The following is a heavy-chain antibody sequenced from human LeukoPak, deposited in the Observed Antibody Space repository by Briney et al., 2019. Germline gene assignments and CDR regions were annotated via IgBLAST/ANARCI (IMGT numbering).Heavy chain of an antibody. CDR3: ASSRQELLWFGELYRNGWFDP. D-gene: IGHD3-10*01. CDR1: GGSISSSSYY. Sequence: TLSLTCTVSGGSISSSSYYWGWIRQPPGKGLEWIGRIYTSGSTNYNPSLKSRVTLSVDTSKNQFSLKLSSVTAADTAVYYCASSRQELLWFGELYRNGWFDPWGQGTLVTVSS. CDR2: IYTSGST. J-gene: IGHJ5*02. V-gene: IGHV4-61*02.